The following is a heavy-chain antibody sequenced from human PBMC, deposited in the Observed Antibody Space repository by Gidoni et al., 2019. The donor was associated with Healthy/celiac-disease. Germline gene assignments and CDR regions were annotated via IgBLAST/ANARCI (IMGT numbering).Heavy chain of an antibody. CDR3: ARGGSTMDLGY. D-gene: IGHD3-10*01. V-gene: IGHV1-3*01. J-gene: IGHJ4*02. Sequence: QVQLLQSGAEVKNPGASVKVSCKASGYTFTSYAMHLVRQAPGHRLEWMGWINDGNGNTKYSQKFQGRGTINRDTDARTAYMELRSMRSEDTAVYYCARGGSTMDLGYWGKGTLVTVSS. CDR1: GYTFTSYA. CDR2: INDGNGNT.